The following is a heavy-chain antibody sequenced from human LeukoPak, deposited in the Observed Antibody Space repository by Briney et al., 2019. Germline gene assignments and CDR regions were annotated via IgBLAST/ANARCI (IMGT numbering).Heavy chain of an antibody. CDR3: ARLTSWYNAFDI. CDR2: INPNSGGT. V-gene: IGHV1-2*06. D-gene: IGHD6-13*01. Sequence: GASVKVSCKASGYTFTSYYMHWVRQAPGQGLEWMGRINPNSGGTNYAQKFQGRVTMTRDTSISTAYMELSRLRSDDTAVYYCARLTSWYNAFDIWGQGTMVTVSS. J-gene: IGHJ3*02. CDR1: GYTFTSYY.